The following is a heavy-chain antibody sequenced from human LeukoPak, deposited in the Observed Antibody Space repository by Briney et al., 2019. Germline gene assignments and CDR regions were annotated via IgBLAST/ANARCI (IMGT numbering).Heavy chain of an antibody. Sequence: GDSLKISCKGSGYSFTSYWIGWVRQMPGKGLEWMGIIYPGDSDTRYSPSFQGQVTISADKSISTAYLQWSSLKASDTAIYYSARQADLSYYSDYWGQGTLVTVSS. CDR2: IYPGDSDT. CDR3: ARQADLSYYSDY. J-gene: IGHJ4*02. D-gene: IGHD3-10*01. CDR1: GYSFTSYW. V-gene: IGHV5-51*01.